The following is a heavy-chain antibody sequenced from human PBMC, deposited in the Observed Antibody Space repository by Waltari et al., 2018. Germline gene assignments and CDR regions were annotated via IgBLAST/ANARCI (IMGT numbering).Heavy chain of an antibody. CDR2: INHSGST. D-gene: IGHD5-18*01. V-gene: IGHV4-34*01. J-gene: IGHJ6*02. CDR1: GGSFSGYY. CDR3: ARDGTAMVNGYYYGMDV. Sequence: QVQLQQWGAGLLKPSETLSLTCAVYGGSFSGYYWSWIRQPPGKGLEWIGEINHSGSTNNNPSLKSRVTISVDTSKNQFSLKLSSVTAADTAVYYCARDGTAMVNGYYYGMDVWGQGTTVTVSS.